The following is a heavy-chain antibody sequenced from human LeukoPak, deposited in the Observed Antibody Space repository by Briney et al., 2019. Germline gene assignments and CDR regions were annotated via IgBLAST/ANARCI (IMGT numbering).Heavy chain of an antibody. J-gene: IGHJ5*02. Sequence: PGESLRLSCAASGFTFTNYAMNWVRQAPGKGLEWVGFIRSKAYGGTTKYAASVKGRFTISRDDSKSIAYVQMNSLKTEDTAVYYCTSQKDYYGSGSYWTFDPWGQGTLVTVSS. V-gene: IGHV3-49*04. CDR2: IRSKAYGGTT. D-gene: IGHD3-10*01. CDR3: TSQKDYYGSGSYWTFDP. CDR1: GFTFTNYA.